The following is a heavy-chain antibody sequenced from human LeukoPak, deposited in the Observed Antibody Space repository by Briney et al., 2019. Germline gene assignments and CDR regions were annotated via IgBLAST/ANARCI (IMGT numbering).Heavy chain of an antibody. CDR3: ARKTYIYDLGSSYAFDS. V-gene: IGHV4-4*02. Sequence: PSETLSLTCGVSGGSISSNNWWSWVRQPPGKGLEWIGEIYHSGSTNYNASLKSRVTISVDNSKNQFYLKLSSVTAADTAVYYCARKTYIYDLGSSYAFDSWGLGTMVTVS. CDR1: GGSISSNNW. J-gene: IGHJ5*01. CDR2: IYHSGST. D-gene: IGHD3-10*01.